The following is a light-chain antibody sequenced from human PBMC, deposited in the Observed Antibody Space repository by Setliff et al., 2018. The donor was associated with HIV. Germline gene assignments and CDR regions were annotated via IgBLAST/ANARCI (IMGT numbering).Light chain of an antibody. J-gene: IGLJ1*01. CDR2: TNN. CDR1: SSNIGSNT. CDR3: AAWDDSLNGYV. Sequence: VLTQPPSASGTPGQRVTISCSGSSSNIGSNTVNWYQQLPGTAPKLLICTNNQRPSGVPDRFSGSKSDTSASLAISGLQSEDEADYYCAAWDDSLNGYVFGTGTKVTVL. V-gene: IGLV1-44*01.